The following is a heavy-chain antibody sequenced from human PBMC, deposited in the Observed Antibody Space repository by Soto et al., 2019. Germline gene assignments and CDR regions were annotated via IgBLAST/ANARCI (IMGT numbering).Heavy chain of an antibody. CDR1: RYTFTSYA. D-gene: IGHD6-19*01. CDR3: ARFIAVAGYPDY. CDR2: INAGNGNT. J-gene: IGHJ4*02. Sequence: ASVKDHCKAYRYTFTSYAMNWVRQAPGQRPEWMGWINAGNGNTKYSQKFQGRVTITRYTSASTAYLELSILRSEFASLYYCARFIAVAGYPDYWGQGTLVTVSS. V-gene: IGHV1-3*01.